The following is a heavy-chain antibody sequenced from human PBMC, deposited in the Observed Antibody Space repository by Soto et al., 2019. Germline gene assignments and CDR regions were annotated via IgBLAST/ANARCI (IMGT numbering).Heavy chain of an antibody. D-gene: IGHD2-8*01. J-gene: IGHJ5*01. CDR1: GYTLIGYY. V-gene: IGHV1-2*02. CDR2: INTNTGGT. Sequence: ASVTVSCKASGYTLIGYYIHWVRQAPGQGLEWMGWINTNTGGTNYAQKFQGRVTMTRDTSISTVYMELSSLTSEDTAVYYCARDFSPCSNGGCSKNCFDSWGQGALVTVSS. CDR3: ARDFSPCSNGGCSKNCFDS.